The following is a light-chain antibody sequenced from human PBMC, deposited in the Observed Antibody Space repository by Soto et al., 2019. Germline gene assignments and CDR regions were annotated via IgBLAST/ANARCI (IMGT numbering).Light chain of an antibody. CDR3: AVWDESLRGYV. CDR1: TPNIGSNY. Sequence: QSVLTQPPSASGTPGQRVTISCSGSTPNIGSNYVYWYQQFPGTAPKLLIFGKNRRPSGVPDRFSGSKSDTSASLAISGLRSEDEADYYCAVWDESLRGYVFASGTKVTVL. V-gene: IGLV1-47*02. CDR2: GKN. J-gene: IGLJ1*01.